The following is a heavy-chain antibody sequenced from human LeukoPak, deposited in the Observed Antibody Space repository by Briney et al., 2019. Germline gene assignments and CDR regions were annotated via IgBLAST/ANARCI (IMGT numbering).Heavy chain of an antibody. CDR3: ARTVYDLRGKRLVPGFDY. V-gene: IGHV3-48*03. CDR1: GWNFGRYQ. Sequence: VGAVRLSCVSTGWNFGRYQMNGLRQARARGLEGISYICNIISTTFYADSVKGRFTVSRDDAKSSLYLQMSSLRAEDTAIYYCARTVYDLRGKRLVPGFDYWGQGTLVTVSS. CDR2: ICNIISTT. J-gene: IGHJ4*02. D-gene: IGHD6-13*01.